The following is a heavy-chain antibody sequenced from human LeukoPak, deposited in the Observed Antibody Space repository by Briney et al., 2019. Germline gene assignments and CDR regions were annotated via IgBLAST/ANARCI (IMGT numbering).Heavy chain of an antibody. CDR1: GESFSGYY. CDR3: ARTRAYSSSWYDY. Sequence: TSETLSLTCAVYGESFSGYYWSWIRQPPGKGLEWIGEINHSGSTNYNPSLKSRVTISVDTSKNQFSLKLSSVTAADTAVYYCARTRAYSSSWYDYWGQGTLVTVSS. CDR2: INHSGST. J-gene: IGHJ4*02. V-gene: IGHV4-34*01. D-gene: IGHD6-13*01.